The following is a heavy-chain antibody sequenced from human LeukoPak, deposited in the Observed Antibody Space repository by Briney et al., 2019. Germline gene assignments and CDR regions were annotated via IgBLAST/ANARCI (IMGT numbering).Heavy chain of an antibody. CDR2: IRSKAYGGTT. J-gene: IGHJ4*02. CDR1: GFTFSSYE. D-gene: IGHD2-15*01. CDR3: TRPPRYCSGGSCYPDY. Sequence: GGSLRLSCSASGFTFSSYEMNWVRQAPGKGLEWVGFIRSKAYGGTTEYAASVKGRFTISRDDSKSIAYLQMNSLKTEDTAVYYCTRPPRYCSGGSCYPDYWGQGTLVTVSS. V-gene: IGHV3-49*04.